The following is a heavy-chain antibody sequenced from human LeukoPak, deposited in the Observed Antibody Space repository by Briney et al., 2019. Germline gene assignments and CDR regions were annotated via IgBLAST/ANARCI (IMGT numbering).Heavy chain of an antibody. Sequence: GGSLRLSCAASGFTFSSYSMNWVRQAPGKGLEWVAVISYDGSNKYYADSVKGRFTTSRDNRQNALYLQMNNLRSEDTALYYCVKDFEIATIWSSGLGQWGQGTLVTVSS. CDR3: VKDFEIATIWSSGLGQ. CDR2: ISYDGSNK. V-gene: IGHV3-30*18. D-gene: IGHD5-24*01. J-gene: IGHJ4*02. CDR1: GFTFSSYS.